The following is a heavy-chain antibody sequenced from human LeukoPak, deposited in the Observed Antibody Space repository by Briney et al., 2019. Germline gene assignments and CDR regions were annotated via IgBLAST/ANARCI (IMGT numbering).Heavy chain of an antibody. J-gene: IGHJ4*02. Sequence: GGFLRLSCAASGFTFSSYAMSWVRQASGKGLEWVSAISGSGGSTYYADSVKGRFTISRDNSKNTLYLQMNSLRAEDTAVYYCAPDIVVVPAATDYWGQGTLVTVSS. CDR1: GFTFSSYA. CDR3: APDIVVVPAATDY. CDR2: ISGSGGST. V-gene: IGHV3-23*01. D-gene: IGHD2-2*01.